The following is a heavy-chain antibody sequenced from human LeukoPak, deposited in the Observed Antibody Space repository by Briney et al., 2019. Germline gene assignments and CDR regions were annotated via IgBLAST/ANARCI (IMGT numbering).Heavy chain of an antibody. D-gene: IGHD2-21*02. CDR3: ARVGGDYSNWFDP. J-gene: IGHJ5*02. CDR2: IIPIFGTA. Sequence: GASVKVSCKASGGTFSSYAISWVRQAPGQGLEWMGRIIPIFGTANYAQKFQGRVTITTDGSTSTAYMELSSLRSEDTAVYYCARVGGDYSNWFDPWGQGTLVTVSS. CDR1: GGTFSSYA. V-gene: IGHV1-69*05.